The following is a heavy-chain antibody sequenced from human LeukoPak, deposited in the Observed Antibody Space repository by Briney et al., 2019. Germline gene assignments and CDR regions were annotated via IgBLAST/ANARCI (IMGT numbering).Heavy chain of an antibody. CDR1: GFTFRSSG. CDR2: IYTNGRDT. CDR3: AHMVWEYVGGLDV. D-gene: IGHD3-10*02. J-gene: IGHJ6*02. Sequence: PGGSLRLSCAASGFTFRSSGMNWVRQAPGKGLEWVSGIYTNGRDTRYADSVKGRFTISRDNSKNTLYLQMHSLRVEDTAVYYCAHMVWEYVGGLDVWGQGTTVTVSS. V-gene: IGHV3-23*05.